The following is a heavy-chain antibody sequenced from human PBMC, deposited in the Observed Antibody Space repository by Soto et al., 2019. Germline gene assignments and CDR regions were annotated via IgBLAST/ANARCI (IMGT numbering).Heavy chain of an antibody. D-gene: IGHD4-17*01. CDR2: IWYDGSNK. V-gene: IGHV3-33*01. CDR1: GFTFSSYG. CDR3: ARARIGTVSHFDY. Sequence: QVQLVESGGGVVQPGRSLRLSCAASGFTFSSYGMHWVRQAPGKGLEWVAVIWYDGSNKYYADSVKGRFTISRDNSKNTLYLQMNRLRAEDTAVYYCARARIGTVSHFDYWGQGTLVTVSS. J-gene: IGHJ4*02.